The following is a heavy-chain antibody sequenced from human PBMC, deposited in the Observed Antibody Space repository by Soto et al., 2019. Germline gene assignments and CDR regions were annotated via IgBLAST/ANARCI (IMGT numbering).Heavy chain of an antibody. CDR1: GDSVSSSSAA. V-gene: IGHV6-1*01. CDR2: TYYRSKWIH. J-gene: IGHJ6*02. Sequence: QALSLPSDISGDSVSSSSAACNLIRQSPSRGLEWLGRTYYRSKWIHEYTVSMESRITINPDTSKNQFSLHIYSVTPEDTAVYYCAGVVWFRGMDVWGQGTPVTVSS. D-gene: IGHD3-16*01. CDR3: AGVVWFRGMDV.